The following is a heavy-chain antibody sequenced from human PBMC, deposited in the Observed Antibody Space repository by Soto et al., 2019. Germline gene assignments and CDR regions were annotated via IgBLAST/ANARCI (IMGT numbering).Heavy chain of an antibody. J-gene: IGHJ3*02. CDR1: GGTFSSYA. CDR2: IIPIFGTA. Sequence: SVKVSCKASGGTFSSYAISWVRQAPGQGLEWMGGIIPIFGTANYAQKFQGRVTITADESTSTAHMELSSLRSEDTAVYYCARLTVTVTTAGAFDIWGQGTMVTVSS. D-gene: IGHD4-4*01. V-gene: IGHV1-69*13. CDR3: ARLTVTVTTAGAFDI.